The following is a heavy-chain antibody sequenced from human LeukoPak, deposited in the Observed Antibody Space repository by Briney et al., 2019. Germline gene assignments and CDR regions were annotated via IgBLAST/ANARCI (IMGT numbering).Heavy chain of an antibody. V-gene: IGHV3-48*01. D-gene: IGHD5-18*01. CDR2: ISSSSSTI. CDR3: ARDKNGGTAMVIYDY. Sequence: PGRSLRLSCAASGFTFSSFPMHWVRQAPGKGLEWVSYISSSSSTIYYADSVKGRFTISRDNAKNSLYLQMNSLRAEDTAVYYCARDKNGGTAMVIYDYWGQGTLVTVSS. CDR1: GFTFSSFP. J-gene: IGHJ4*02.